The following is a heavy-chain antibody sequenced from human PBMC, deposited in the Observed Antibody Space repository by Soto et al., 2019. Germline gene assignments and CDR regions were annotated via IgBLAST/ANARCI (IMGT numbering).Heavy chain of an antibody. CDR2: IDPSDSYT. Sequence: GESLKISCKGSRYSFTSYWISWVRQMPGKGLEWMGRIDPSDSYTNYSPSFQGHVTISADKSISTAYLQWSSLKASDTAMYYCARLRLPSSSRFTTNSGIDVWGQGTTVTVSS. CDR3: ARLRLPSSSRFTTNSGIDV. J-gene: IGHJ6*02. CDR1: RYSFTSYW. V-gene: IGHV5-10-1*01. D-gene: IGHD5-12*01.